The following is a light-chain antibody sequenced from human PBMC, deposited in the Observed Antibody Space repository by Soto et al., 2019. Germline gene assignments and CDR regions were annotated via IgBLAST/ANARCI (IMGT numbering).Light chain of an antibody. V-gene: IGLV2-14*01. CDR1: SSDVGGYNY. CDR2: EVS. CDR3: SSYTSSSTRV. Sequence: QSALTQPASVSGSPGQSNTISCTGTSSDVGGYNYVSWYQQHPGKAPKLMIYEVSNRPSGVSNRFSGSKSGNTASLTISGLQAEDEADYYCSSYTSSSTRVIGGGTKLTVL. J-gene: IGLJ2*01.